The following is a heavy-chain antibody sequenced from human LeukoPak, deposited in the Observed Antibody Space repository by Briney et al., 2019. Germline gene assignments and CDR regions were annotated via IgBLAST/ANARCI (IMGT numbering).Heavy chain of an antibody. J-gene: IGHJ6*03. D-gene: IGHD3-3*01. CDR2: IKSKTDGGTT. CDR3: TTVPTYYDFCSGSFYMDV. Sequence: GGSLRLSCAASGFTFSNAWMSWVRQAPGKGLEWVGRIKSKTDGGTTDYAAPVKCRFTISRADSKNTLYLQMNSLKTEDTAVYYCTTVPTYYDFCSGSFYMDVWGKGTTVTVSS. CDR1: GFTFSNAW. V-gene: IGHV3-15*01.